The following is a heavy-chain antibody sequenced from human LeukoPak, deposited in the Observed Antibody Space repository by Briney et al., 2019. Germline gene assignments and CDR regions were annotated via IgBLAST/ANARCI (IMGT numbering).Heavy chain of an antibody. J-gene: IGHJ5*02. CDR3: ARTGIAARPTVWFDP. V-gene: IGHV3-74*01. CDR1: GFTFSKYW. D-gene: IGHD6-6*01. Sequence: GGSLRLSCAASGFTFSKYWMHWVRQAPGKELVWVSYINSDGSSTNYVDSVKGRFTISRDNAKNTLYLQMNSLRAEDTALYYCARTGIAARPTVWFDPWGQGTLVTVSS. CDR2: INSDGSST.